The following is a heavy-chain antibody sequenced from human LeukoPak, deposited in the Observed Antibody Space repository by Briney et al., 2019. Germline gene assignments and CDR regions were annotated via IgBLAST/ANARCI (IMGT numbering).Heavy chain of an antibody. CDR2: INGDGSDT. V-gene: IGHV3-74*01. D-gene: IGHD3-3*01. Sequence: QSGGSLRLSCAASGFTFSSYWMYWVRQDPGKGLEWVSCINGDGSDTRFADSVQGRFTISRDNAKNTLYLQMNSLRAEDTAVYYCARGGQPAFWSGYPFLNVNYYYYYYMDVWGKGTTVTVSS. CDR3: ARGGQPAFWSGYPFLNVNYYYYYYMDV. CDR1: GFTFSSYW. J-gene: IGHJ6*03.